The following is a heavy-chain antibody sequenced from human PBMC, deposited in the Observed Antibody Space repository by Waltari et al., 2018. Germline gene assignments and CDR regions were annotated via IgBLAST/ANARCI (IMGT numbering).Heavy chain of an antibody. Sequence: QVQLVQSGAEVKKPGASVKVSCKASGYTFTGYYMHWVRQAPGQGLEWMGWINPNSGGTNYAQKFQGRVTMTRDTSISTAYMELIRLRSDDTAVYYCARGGLVVVPAAILGQFDYWGQGTLVTVSS. V-gene: IGHV1-2*02. CDR2: INPNSGGT. CDR3: ARGGLVVVPAAILGQFDY. CDR1: GYTFTGYY. J-gene: IGHJ4*02. D-gene: IGHD2-2*01.